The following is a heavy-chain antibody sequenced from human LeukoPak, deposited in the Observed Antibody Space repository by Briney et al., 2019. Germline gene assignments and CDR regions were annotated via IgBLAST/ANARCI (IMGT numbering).Heavy chain of an antibody. D-gene: IGHD3-10*01. J-gene: IGHJ5*02. V-gene: IGHV4-4*07. Sequence: SETLSLTCTVSGGSISSYYWSWIRQPAGTALEWIGRIYTSGTITYNPSLKSRVTMSVDTSKNQFSLKLSSVTAADTAMFYCARGLGPGNWFDPWGQGTLVTVSS. CDR1: GGSISSYY. CDR3: ARGLGPGNWFDP. CDR2: IYTSGTI.